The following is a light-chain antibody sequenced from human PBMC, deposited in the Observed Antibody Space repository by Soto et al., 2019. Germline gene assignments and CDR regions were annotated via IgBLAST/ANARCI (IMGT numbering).Light chain of an antibody. CDR3: MQALQTPTT. CDR2: LGS. J-gene: IGKJ4*01. Sequence: DMVMTQSPLSLPVTPGEPASISCRSSQSLLHSNGYNYLDWYLQKPGQSPQLLIYLGSNRASGVPDRFSGSGSGTDFTLKIRRVEAEDVGVYYCMQALQTPTTFGGGTKVEIK. CDR1: QSLLHSNGYNY. V-gene: IGKV2-28*01.